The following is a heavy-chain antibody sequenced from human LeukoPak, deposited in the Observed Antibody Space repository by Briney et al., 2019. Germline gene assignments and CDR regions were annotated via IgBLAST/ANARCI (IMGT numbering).Heavy chain of an antibody. D-gene: IGHD5-18*01. Sequence: SETLSLTCTVSGGSISSYYWSWIRQPPGKGLEWIGYIYYSGSTNYSPSLKSRVTISVDTSKNQFSLKLSSVTAADTAVYYCARGAAMVRGYGMDVWGQGTTVTVSS. V-gene: IGHV4-59*01. CDR3: ARGAAMVRGYGMDV. CDR1: GGSISSYY. J-gene: IGHJ6*02. CDR2: IYYSGST.